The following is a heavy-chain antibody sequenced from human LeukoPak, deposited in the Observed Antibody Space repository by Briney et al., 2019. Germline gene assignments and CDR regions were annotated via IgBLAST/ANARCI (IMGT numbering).Heavy chain of an antibody. Sequence: SQTLSLTCTVSGGSISSGDYLWRLVRQPPGKGLEWIGYIYYSGSTYYNPSLKSRLTMSVDTSKNQFSLELSSVTAADPAVHYCARGGLQEQWLVSIWFDPCGQGTLVIVSS. J-gene: IGHJ5*02. CDR3: ARGGLQEQWLVSIWFDP. D-gene: IGHD6-19*01. CDR1: GGSISSGDYL. CDR2: IYYSGST. V-gene: IGHV4-30-4*01.